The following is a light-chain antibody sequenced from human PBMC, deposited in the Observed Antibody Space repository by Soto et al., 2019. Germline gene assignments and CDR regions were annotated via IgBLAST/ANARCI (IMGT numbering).Light chain of an antibody. CDR2: LGS. CDR3: MQALQTRT. Sequence: DIVMTQSPLSLPVTPGKPSSISCRSSHSLLHSNGYNYLDWYMQKPGQSPQLLISLGSYRASGVPDRLSGSGSGTDFTLKISRVEAEDVGVYYCMQALQTRTFGHGTKVDIK. V-gene: IGKV2-28*01. CDR1: HSLLHSNGYNY. J-gene: IGKJ1*01.